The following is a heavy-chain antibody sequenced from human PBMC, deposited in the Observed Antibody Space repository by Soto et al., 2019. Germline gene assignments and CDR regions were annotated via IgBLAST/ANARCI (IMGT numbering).Heavy chain of an antibody. CDR3: AKDAGDWSLDK. CDR2: IAGDGSDT. D-gene: IGHD2-21*01. V-gene: IGHV3-74*01. J-gene: IGHJ4*02. Sequence: PGGSLRLSCAASGFTFSSSVMHWVRQAPGKGLVWVSRIAGDGSDTIYADSVKGRFTISRDNAKNTLYLQVNSLRAEDTAVYYCAKDAGDWSLDKWGQGALVTVSS. CDR1: GFTFSSSV.